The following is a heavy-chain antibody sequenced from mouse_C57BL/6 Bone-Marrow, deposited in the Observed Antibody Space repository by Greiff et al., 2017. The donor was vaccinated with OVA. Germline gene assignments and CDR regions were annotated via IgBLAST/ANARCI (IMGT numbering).Heavy chain of an antibody. Sequence: ESGPGLAKPSQTLSLTCSVTGYSITSDYWNWIRKFPGNKLEYMGYISYSGSTYYNPSLKSRISITRDTSKNQSYLQLNSVTTKDTATYYCARSSDYDGAWFAYWGQGTLVTVSA. V-gene: IGHV3-8*01. J-gene: IGHJ3*01. D-gene: IGHD2-4*01. CDR2: ISYSGST. CDR1: GYSITSDY. CDR3: ARSSDYDGAWFAY.